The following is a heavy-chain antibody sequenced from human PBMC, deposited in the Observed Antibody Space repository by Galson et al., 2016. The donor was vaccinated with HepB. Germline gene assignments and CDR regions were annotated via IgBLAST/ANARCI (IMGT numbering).Heavy chain of an antibody. CDR3: ARDLYGAGGWANVALDI. V-gene: IGHV3-74*03. CDR1: GFTFRHYW. D-gene: IGHD6-19*01. Sequence: SLRLSCAASGFTFRHYWIHWVRQASGKGLVWVSRINSDGSSTTYADSVKGRFTISRDNAKNTLYLQMNSLRAEDTAVYYCARDLYGAGGWANVALDIWGQGTMVIVSS. CDR2: INSDGSST. J-gene: IGHJ3*02.